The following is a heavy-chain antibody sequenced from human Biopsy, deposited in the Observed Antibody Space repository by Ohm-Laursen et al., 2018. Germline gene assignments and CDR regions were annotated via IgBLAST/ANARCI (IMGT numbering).Heavy chain of an antibody. CDR2: ITSGGSTT. V-gene: IGHV3-11*01. J-gene: IGHJ6*02. CDR1: GFTFSDYY. CDR3: ARDVEGFYSDALDV. Sequence: SLRLSCSASGFTFSDYYMSWIRQAPGKGLEWVSYITSGGSTTDYADSVKGRFTISRDNAKSSLFLQMNSLRAEDTAVYYCARDVEGFYSDALDVWGQGTTVTVSS. D-gene: IGHD2-15*01.